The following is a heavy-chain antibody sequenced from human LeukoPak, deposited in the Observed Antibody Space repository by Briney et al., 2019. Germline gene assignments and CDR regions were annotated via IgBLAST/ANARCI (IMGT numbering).Heavy chain of an antibody. Sequence: PSETLSLTCTVSGGSISSGSYSWSWLRQAAGKGLEWIGRIHTSGSTNYNPSLKSRVTISVDTSKNQFSLKLSSVTAADTAVYYCARGLSSGWYSEYNWFDPWGQGTLVTVSS. D-gene: IGHD6-19*01. CDR1: GGSISSGSYS. V-gene: IGHV4-61*02. CDR3: ARGLSSGWYSEYNWFDP. CDR2: IHTSGST. J-gene: IGHJ5*02.